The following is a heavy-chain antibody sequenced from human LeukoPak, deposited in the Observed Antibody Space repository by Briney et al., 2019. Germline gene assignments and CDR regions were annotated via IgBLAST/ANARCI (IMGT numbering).Heavy chain of an antibody. CDR2: ISSDGTNK. V-gene: IGHV3-30*04. CDR3: ARDPNSGETPFDY. J-gene: IGHJ4*02. CDR1: GFTFSSYV. Sequence: GGSLRLSCVGSGFTFSSYVTHWVRQAPAKGLEWVAVISSDGTNKYYADSVKGRFTISRDNSKNTLYLQMNSLRAEDTAVYYCARDPNSGETPFDYWGQGTLVTVSS. D-gene: IGHD4-23*01.